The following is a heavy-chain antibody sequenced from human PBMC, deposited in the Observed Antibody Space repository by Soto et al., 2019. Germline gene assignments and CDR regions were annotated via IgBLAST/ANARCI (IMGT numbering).Heavy chain of an antibody. CDR1: GYTFTSYD. J-gene: IGHJ4*02. V-gene: IGHV1-8*01. D-gene: IGHD2-15*01. CDR2: MNPNSGNT. CDR3: ARTAVGYCSGGSCYSAIDY. Sequence: QVQLVQSGAEVKKPGASVKVSCKASGYTFTSYDINWVRQATGQGLEWMGWMNPNSGNTGYAQKFQGRSTMTRNTSISTAYMEVSSLRSEDTAVYYCARTAVGYCSGGSCYSAIDYWGQGTLVTVSS.